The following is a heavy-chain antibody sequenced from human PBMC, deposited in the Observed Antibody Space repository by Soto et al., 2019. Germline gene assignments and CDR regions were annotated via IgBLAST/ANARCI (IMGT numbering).Heavy chain of an antibody. D-gene: IGHD3-10*01. Sequence: QVQLVESGGGVVQPGKSLRLSCAASGFTFSSYGMHWVRQAPGMRLEWVAIISYDGSNQYYADSMKGRFTISRDNSKNTLYLQMNSLRAEDTAVYYCAKRRQLGDYYYYGMDDWCQGTTVTVSS. J-gene: IGHJ6*02. CDR1: GFTFSSYG. V-gene: IGHV3-30*18. CDR2: ISYDGSNQ. CDR3: AKRRQLGDYYYYGMDD.